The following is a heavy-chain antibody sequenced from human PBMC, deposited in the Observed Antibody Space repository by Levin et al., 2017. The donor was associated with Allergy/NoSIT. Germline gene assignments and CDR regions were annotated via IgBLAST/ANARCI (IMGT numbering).Heavy chain of an antibody. Sequence: ASVKVSCKASGYTFDTHAYGILWVRQAPGQGLEWMGWVSADNDVTNYAQKFQGRVTVTTETSTNTAYMELRSLRFDDTAVYYCAREAMETDAFDIWGQGTMVNVSS. CDR2: VSADNDVT. V-gene: IGHV1-18*01. CDR1: GYTFDTHAYG. CDR3: AREAMETDAFDI. D-gene: IGHD5-18*01. J-gene: IGHJ3*02.